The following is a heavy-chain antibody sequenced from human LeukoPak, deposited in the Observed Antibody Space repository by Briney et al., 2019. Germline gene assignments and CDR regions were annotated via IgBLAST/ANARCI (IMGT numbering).Heavy chain of an antibody. D-gene: IGHD4-17*01. CDR2: INTDTGNP. CDR3: ARDLKTTVTTYYYYYMDV. V-gene: IGHV7-4-1*02. Sequence: ASVKVSCKASGYTFTSYAMNWVRQAPGQGLEWMGWINTDTGNPTYAQGFTGRFVFSLDTSVSTAYLQISSLKAEDTAVYYCARDLKTTVTTYYYYYMDVWGKGTTVTASS. CDR1: GYTFTSYA. J-gene: IGHJ6*03.